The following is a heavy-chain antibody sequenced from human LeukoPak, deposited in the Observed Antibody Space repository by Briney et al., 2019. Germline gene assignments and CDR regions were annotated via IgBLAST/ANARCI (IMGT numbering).Heavy chain of an antibody. CDR3: ARLVFSGYDNGRDY. D-gene: IGHD5-12*01. J-gene: IGHJ4*02. CDR2: IYYSGST. Sequence: PSETLSLTCTVSGGSISSYYWSWIRQPPGKGLEWIGYIYYSGSTNYNPSLKSRVTISVDTSKNQCSLKLSSVTAADTAVYYCARLVFSGYDNGRDYWGQGTLVTVSS. CDR1: GGSISSYY. V-gene: IGHV4-59*08.